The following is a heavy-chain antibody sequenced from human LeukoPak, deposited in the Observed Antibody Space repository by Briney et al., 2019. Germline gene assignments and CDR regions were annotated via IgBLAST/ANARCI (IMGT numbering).Heavy chain of an antibody. CDR2: ISSSSSYI. CDR1: GFTFSSYS. Sequence: GGSLRLYCAASGFTFSSYSMNWVRQAPGKGLEWVSSISSSSSYIYYADSVKGRFTISRDNAKNSLYLQMNSLRAEDTAVYYCARDLTRDYGGNSNDAFDIWGQGTMVTVSS. V-gene: IGHV3-21*01. J-gene: IGHJ3*02. CDR3: ARDLTRDYGGNSNDAFDI. D-gene: IGHD4-17*01.